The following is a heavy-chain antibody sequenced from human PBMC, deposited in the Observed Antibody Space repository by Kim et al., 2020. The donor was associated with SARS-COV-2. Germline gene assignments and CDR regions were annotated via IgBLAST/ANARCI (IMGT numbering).Heavy chain of an antibody. CDR2: INTKTGAP. D-gene: IGHD1-26*01. V-gene: IGHV7-4-1*02. J-gene: IGHJ4*02. CDR1: GYTFTNYA. Sequence: ASVKVSCQAFGYTFTNYAINWVRQVPGQGLEWMGWINTKTGAPTYDQEFTGRFVFSLDTSVNTAYLEITGLKRDDAATYYCTTGSLWGQGTPVAVST. CDR3: TTGSL.